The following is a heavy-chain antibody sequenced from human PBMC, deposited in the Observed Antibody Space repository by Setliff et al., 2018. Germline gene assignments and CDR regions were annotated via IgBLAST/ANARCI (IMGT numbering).Heavy chain of an antibody. V-gene: IGHV1-18*01. Sequence: ASVKVSCKASGYTFSSYGISWVRQAPGQGLEWMGWISAYNGNTNYAQKFQGRVTMTTDTSTSTKYMELRSLRSDDTAMYYCARDTHQWDPLYFDSWGQGTLVTVSS. J-gene: IGHJ4*02. CDR2: ISAYNGNT. CDR3: ARDTHQWDPLYFDS. CDR1: GYTFSSYG. D-gene: IGHD1-26*01.